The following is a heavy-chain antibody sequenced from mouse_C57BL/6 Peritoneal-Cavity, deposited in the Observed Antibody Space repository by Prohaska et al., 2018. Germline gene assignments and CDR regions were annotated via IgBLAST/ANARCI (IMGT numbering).Heavy chain of an antibody. CDR3: ARSDITTVVADY. D-gene: IGHD1-1*01. V-gene: IGHV1-4*01. Sequence: MSFKASGYTFTSYTMHWVKQRPGQGLEWSRYINPSSGYTKYNQKFKDKATLTADKSSSTAYMQLSSLTSEDSAVYYCARSDITTVVADYWGQGTTLTVSS. CDR2: INPSSGYT. CDR1: GYTFTSYT. J-gene: IGHJ2*01.